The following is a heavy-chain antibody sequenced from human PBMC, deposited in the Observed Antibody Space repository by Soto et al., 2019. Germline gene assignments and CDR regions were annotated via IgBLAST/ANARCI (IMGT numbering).Heavy chain of an antibody. V-gene: IGHV3-9*01. Sequence: EVQLVESGGGLVQPGRSLRLSCAVSGFTFAGFAMHWVRQAPGQGLEWVSGISWNGGDIAYADSVKGRFTISRDNAKNSLYLQLNSLRPADTALYYCAKNADLGGYDFRSKYDLDVGGQSTTVT. D-gene: IGHD5-12*01. CDR2: ISWNGGDI. CDR3: AKNADLGGYDFRSKYDLDV. CDR1: GFTFAGFA. J-gene: IGHJ6*01.